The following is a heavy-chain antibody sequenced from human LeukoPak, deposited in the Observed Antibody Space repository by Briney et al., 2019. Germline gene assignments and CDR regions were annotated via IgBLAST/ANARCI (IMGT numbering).Heavy chain of an antibody. V-gene: IGHV3-30*02. J-gene: IGHJ4*02. Sequence: PGGSLRLSCTASGFILSDSGFDWVRQAPGKGLEWVAFLRYDGRSKYYLDAGKGRFTISRDNSKNTVYLLMDSLRPEDTAVYYCAIGVNYAFDDWGQGTLVTVSS. CDR3: AIGVNYAFDD. CDR1: GFILSDSG. D-gene: IGHD1-7*01. CDR2: LRYDGRSK.